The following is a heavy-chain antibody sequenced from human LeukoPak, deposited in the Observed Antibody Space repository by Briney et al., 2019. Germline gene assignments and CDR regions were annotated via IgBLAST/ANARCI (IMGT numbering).Heavy chain of an antibody. J-gene: IGHJ4*02. Sequence: GALRLSCAASGFTFSSYAMSWVRQAPGKGLEWVSAISGSGGSTYYADSVKGRFTISRDNSKNTLYLQMNSLRAEDTAVYCCAKDNEQQLTYYFDYWGQGTLVTVSS. CDR3: AKDNEQQLTYYFDY. V-gene: IGHV3-23*01. CDR1: GFTFSSYA. D-gene: IGHD6-13*01. CDR2: ISGSGGST.